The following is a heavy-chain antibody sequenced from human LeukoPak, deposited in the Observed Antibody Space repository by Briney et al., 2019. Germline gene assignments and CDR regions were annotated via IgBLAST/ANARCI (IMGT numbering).Heavy chain of an antibody. J-gene: IGHJ4*02. CDR2: ISAYSGNT. Sequence: ASVKVSCKASGYTFTSYGISWVRQAPGQGLEWMGWISAYSGNTNYAQKLQGRVTMTTDTSTSTAYMELRSLRSDDTAVYYCARDVGSGSSLFYFDYWGQGTLVTVSS. CDR3: ARDVGSGSSLFYFDY. CDR1: GYTFTSYG. V-gene: IGHV1-18*01. D-gene: IGHD3-10*01.